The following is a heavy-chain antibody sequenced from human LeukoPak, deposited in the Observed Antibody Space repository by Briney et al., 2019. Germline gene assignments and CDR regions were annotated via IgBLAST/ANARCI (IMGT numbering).Heavy chain of an antibody. CDR1: GGTFSSYA. V-gene: IGHV1-69*06. D-gene: IGHD1-7*01. CDR2: IIPIFGTA. Sequence: ASVKVSCKASGGTFSSYAISWVRQAPGQGLEWMGGIIPIFGTANYAQKFQGRVTITADKSTSTAYMELSSLRSEDTAVYYCAVGDLSELLDYWGQGTLVTVSS. J-gene: IGHJ4*02. CDR3: AVGDLSELLDY.